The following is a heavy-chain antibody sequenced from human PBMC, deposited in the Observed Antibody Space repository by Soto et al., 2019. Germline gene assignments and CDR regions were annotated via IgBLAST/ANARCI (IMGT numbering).Heavy chain of an antibody. D-gene: IGHD2-15*01. CDR3: ASRHCSGGSRYNPGFDS. V-gene: IGHV4-39*01. Sequence: LSLTCTVSGASLSSISYYWGWIRQPPGKGLEWVGSIFFTGNIYYNPSLKSRVTISVDTSRNQFSLMVNSVTAADTAVYYCASRHCSGGSRYNPGFDSWGQGALVTVSS. J-gene: IGHJ4*02. CDR2: IFFTGNI. CDR1: GASLSSISYY.